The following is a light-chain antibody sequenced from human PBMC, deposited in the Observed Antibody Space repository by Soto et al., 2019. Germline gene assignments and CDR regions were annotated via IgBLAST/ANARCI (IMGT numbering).Light chain of an antibody. CDR1: QSISSN. CDR2: GAS. J-gene: IGKJ1*01. CDR3: QQYNNWPPWT. Sequence: EIVMTQSPATLSVSPGERVTLSCRASQSISSNLAWYQQKPGQAPRLLIYGASTRATGIPARFSGSGSGTEFTLTISSPQSEDFVVYYCQQYNNWPPWTFGQGTKVEIK. V-gene: IGKV3-15*01.